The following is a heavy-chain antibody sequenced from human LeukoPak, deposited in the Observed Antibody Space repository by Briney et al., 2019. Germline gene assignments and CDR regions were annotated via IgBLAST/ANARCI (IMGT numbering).Heavy chain of an antibody. Sequence: KTGASLRLSCAASGFSFSAYYMSWSRPAPGGGLEWVSYISTSSSYTNYGDAVKGRFTISRGNAKKSLYLQMNSLRAEDTAVYYCARVGVETPRNDWFDPWGQGTLVTVSS. CDR2: ISTSSSYT. V-gene: IGHV3-11*06. CDR1: GFSFSAYY. CDR3: ARVGVETPRNDWFDP. J-gene: IGHJ5*02.